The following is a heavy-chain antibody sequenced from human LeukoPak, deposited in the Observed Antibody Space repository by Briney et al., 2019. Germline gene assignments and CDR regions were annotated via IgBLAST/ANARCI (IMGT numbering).Heavy chain of an antibody. J-gene: IGHJ5*02. CDR3: ASGRRGYSYGPIYRWFDP. D-gene: IGHD5-18*01. V-gene: IGHV4-34*01. Sequence: SETLSLTCAVYGGSFSGYYWSWIRQPPGKGLEWIGDINQSGSTNYNPSLKSRVTISVDTSKHQFSLKLSSVTAADAAVYYCASGRRGYSYGPIYRWFDPWGQGPGVPVSS. CDR2: INQSGST. CDR1: GGSFSGYY.